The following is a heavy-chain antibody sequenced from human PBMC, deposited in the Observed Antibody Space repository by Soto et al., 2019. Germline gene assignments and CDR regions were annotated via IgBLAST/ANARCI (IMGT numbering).Heavy chain of an antibody. Sequence: QVQLQQWGAGLLKPSETLSLTCAVYGGSFSGYYWSWIHQPPGKGLEWIGEINHSGSTNYNPSLKSRVTISVDTSKNQFSLKLSSVTAADTAVYYCARGRAMMAAAGSSFRYWGQGTLVTVSS. J-gene: IGHJ4*02. D-gene: IGHD6-13*01. CDR1: GGSFSGYY. CDR3: ARGRAMMAAAGSSFRY. CDR2: INHSGST. V-gene: IGHV4-34*01.